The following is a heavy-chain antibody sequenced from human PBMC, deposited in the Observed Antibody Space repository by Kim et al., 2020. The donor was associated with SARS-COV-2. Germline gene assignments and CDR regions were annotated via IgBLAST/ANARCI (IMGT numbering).Heavy chain of an antibody. CDR2: ISYDGSTK. Sequence: GGSLRLSCAASGFTFSSYAMHWVRQAPGKGLEWVAVISYDGSTKYYADFVKGRFTISRDNSKNTLYLRMNSLRAEDTAVYYCARNTEATITGLDYFDYWGQGTLVTVSS. J-gene: IGHJ4*02. V-gene: IGHV3-30-3*01. CDR3: ARNTEATITGLDYFDY. CDR1: GFTFSSYA. D-gene: IGHD5-12*01.